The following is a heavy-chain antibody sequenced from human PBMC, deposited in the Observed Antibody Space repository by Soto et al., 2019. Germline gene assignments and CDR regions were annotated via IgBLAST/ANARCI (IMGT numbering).Heavy chain of an antibody. CDR1: GFTFSSYS. D-gene: IGHD3-10*01. V-gene: IGHV3-21*01. CDR3: AGDFMVRGEQSDY. J-gene: IGHJ4*02. CDR2: ISSSSSYI. Sequence: GGSLRLSCAASGFTFSSYSMNWVRQAPGKGLEWVSSISSSSSYIYYADSVKGRFTISRDNAKNSLYLQMNSLRAEDTAVYYCAGDFMVRGEQSDYWGQGTLVTVSS.